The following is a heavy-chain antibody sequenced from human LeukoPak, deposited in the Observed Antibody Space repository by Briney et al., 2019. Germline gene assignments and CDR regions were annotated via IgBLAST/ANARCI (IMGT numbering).Heavy chain of an antibody. J-gene: IGHJ6*03. Sequence: SETLSLTCTVSGGSISSSSYYWGWIRQPPGKGLEWIGCIYYSGSTYYNPSLKSRVTISVDTSKNQFSLKLSSVTAADTAVYYCARPRRLVVPAAIPRGVYMDVWGKGTTVTVSS. CDR1: GGSISSSSYY. CDR2: IYYSGST. D-gene: IGHD2-2*02. V-gene: IGHV4-39*07. CDR3: ARPRRLVVPAAIPRGVYMDV.